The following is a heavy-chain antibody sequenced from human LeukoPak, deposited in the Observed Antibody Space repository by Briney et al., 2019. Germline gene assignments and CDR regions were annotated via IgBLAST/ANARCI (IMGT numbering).Heavy chain of an antibody. CDR3: ARGGIAVAGTIWFDP. Sequence: SETLSLTCTVSGGSISSYYWSWIRQPAGKGLEWIGRIYTSGSTNYNPSLKSLVTMSVDTSKNQFSLKLSSVTAADTAVYYCARGGIAVAGTIWFDPWGQGTLVTVSS. D-gene: IGHD6-19*01. J-gene: IGHJ5*02. V-gene: IGHV4-4*07. CDR1: GGSISSYY. CDR2: IYTSGST.